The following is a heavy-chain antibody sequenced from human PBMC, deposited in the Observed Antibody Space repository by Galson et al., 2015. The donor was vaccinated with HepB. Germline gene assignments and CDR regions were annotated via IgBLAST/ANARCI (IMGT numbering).Heavy chain of an antibody. Sequence: SLRLSCAASKFTVSSNYMNWVRQAPGKGLEWVSVIFGGGRTHYADSVKGRFTISRDNSKNTLYLQMNSLRAEDTAVYYCARSSGWFGFDYWGQGTLVTVSS. CDR3: ARSSGWFGFDY. CDR2: IFGGGRT. D-gene: IGHD6-19*01. CDR1: KFTVSSNY. J-gene: IGHJ4*02. V-gene: IGHV3-66*02.